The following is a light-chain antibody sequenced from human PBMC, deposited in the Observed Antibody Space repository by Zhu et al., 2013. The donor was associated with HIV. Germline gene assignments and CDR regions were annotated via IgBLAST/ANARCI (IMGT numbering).Light chain of an antibody. Sequence: EILLTQSPLSLPVTLGQPASISCRSSQSLLHSNGYNYLDWYLQKPGQSPQLLIYLGSNRASGVPDRFSGSGSGTDFTLKISRVEAEDVGVYYCMQALQSPLTFGGGTKVEIK. CDR1: QSLLHSNGYNY. CDR3: MQALQSPLT. V-gene: IGKV2-28*01. J-gene: IGKJ4*01. CDR2: LGS.